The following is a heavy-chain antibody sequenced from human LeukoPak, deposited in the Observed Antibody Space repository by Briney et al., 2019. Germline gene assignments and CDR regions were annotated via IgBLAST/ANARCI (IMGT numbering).Heavy chain of an antibody. CDR3: ARGVYGSGTSLQYTGGWYYFDT. CDR2: INPKSGGT. J-gene: IGHJ4*02. D-gene: IGHD3-10*01. V-gene: IGHV1-2*02. Sequence: ASVKVSCKASGYSFTGYYMHWVRQAPGQGLEWMGWINPKSGGTNYAQNFQGRVTMTRDTSTTTAYMELSRLRSDDTAVYYCARGVYGSGTSLQYTGGWYYFDTWGQGTLVTVSS. CDR1: GYSFTGYY.